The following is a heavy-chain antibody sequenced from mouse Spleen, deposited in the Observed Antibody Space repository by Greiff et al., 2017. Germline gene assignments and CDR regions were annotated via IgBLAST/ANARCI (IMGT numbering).Heavy chain of an antibody. V-gene: IGHV2-2*01. CDR2: IWSGGST. D-gene: IGHD1-1*01. J-gene: IGHJ4*01. CDR3: ARKGLRAMDY. Sequence: QSPGKGLEWLGVIWSGGSTDYNAAFISRLSISKDNSKSQVFFKMNSLQADDTAIYYCARKGLRAMDYWGQGTSGTVSS.